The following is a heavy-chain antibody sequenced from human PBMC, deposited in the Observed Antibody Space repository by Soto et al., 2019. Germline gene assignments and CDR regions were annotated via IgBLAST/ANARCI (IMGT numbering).Heavy chain of an antibody. CDR2: IYYSGST. Sequence: SETLSLTCTVSGGSISSGDYYWSWIRQPPGKGLEWIGYIYYSGSTYYNPSLKSRVTISVDTSKNQFSLKLSSVTAADTAVYYCAREARYYYDSSGTDYGFDYWGQGTLVTVSS. D-gene: IGHD3-22*01. J-gene: IGHJ4*02. CDR3: AREARYYYDSSGTDYGFDY. CDR1: GGSISSGDYY. V-gene: IGHV4-30-4*01.